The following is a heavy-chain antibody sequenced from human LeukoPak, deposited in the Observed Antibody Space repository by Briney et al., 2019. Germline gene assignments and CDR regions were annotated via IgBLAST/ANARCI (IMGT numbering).Heavy chain of an antibody. J-gene: IGHJ4*02. CDR2: IYTSGST. V-gene: IGHV4-4*09. Sequence: PSETLSLTCTVSGGSISSYYWSWIRQPPGKGLEWIGYIYTSGSTNYNPSLKSRVTISVDTSKNQFSLKLSPVTAADTAVYYCARVGLAYCGADCFSETFDYWGQGILVTVSS. D-gene: IGHD2-21*02. CDR3: ARVGLAYCGADCFSETFDY. CDR1: GGSISSYY.